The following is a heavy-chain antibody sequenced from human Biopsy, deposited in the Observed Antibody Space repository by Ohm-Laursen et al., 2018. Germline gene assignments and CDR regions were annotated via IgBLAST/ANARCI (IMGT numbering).Heavy chain of an antibody. D-gene: IGHD2-2*01. CDR3: ARGRRHCSGTCSRWYFDL. CDR2: INPKSGDT. CDR1: GYTSTVFS. Sequence: ASVKVSCKPSGYTSTVFSVHWLRQAPGQGLEWMGRINPKSGDTDYPQNFQGRVSMTRDTSISTAYMDLSRLRSDDTAVYYCARGRRHCSGTCSRWYFDLWGRGTLVTVSS. V-gene: IGHV1-2*06. J-gene: IGHJ2*01.